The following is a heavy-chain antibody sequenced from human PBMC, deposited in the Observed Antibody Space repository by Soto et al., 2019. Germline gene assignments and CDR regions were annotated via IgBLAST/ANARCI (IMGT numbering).Heavy chain of an antibody. CDR2: ISGGGETK. J-gene: IGHJ6*02. CDR3: ARGTSLGYYSYGMDV. CDR1: GFSLSSHS. Sequence: GGSLRLSCAASGFSLSSHSVNWVRQAPGQGLEWISYISGGGETKYNADSVEGRFTTSRDNDKNVVYLQMNSLRDEDTALYYCARGTSLGYYSYGMDVWGQGTTVTVSS. D-gene: IGHD3-3*01. V-gene: IGHV3-48*02.